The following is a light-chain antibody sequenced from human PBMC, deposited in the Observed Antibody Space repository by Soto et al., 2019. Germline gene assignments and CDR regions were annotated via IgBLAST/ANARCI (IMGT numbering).Light chain of an antibody. J-gene: IGKJ2*01. Sequence: EVVLTQSPDTLSLSPGETATLSCRASQAVTCNYLAWYQQKPGQAPRLLIYGTSNRATGIPDRFSGSVSGTDFTLTISRLEPEDFAVYYCQQCGPSLRYTFGQGTKLEIK. V-gene: IGKV3-20*01. CDR2: GTS. CDR1: QAVTCNY. CDR3: QQCGPSLRYT.